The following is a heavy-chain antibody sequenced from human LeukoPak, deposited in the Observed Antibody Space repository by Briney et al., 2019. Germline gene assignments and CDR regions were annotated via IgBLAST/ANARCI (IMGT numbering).Heavy chain of an antibody. V-gene: IGHV3-74*01. Sequence: GGSLRLSCAASGFTFSSAWMHWVRQAPGTGLVWVSRITDDATTTYADSVRGRFTISRDNAKNILYLQMNSLRAEDTAVYYCVRDRVGTDYWGQGTLVTVSS. J-gene: IGHJ4*02. CDR2: ITDDATT. CDR3: VRDRVGTDY. CDR1: GFTFSSAW. D-gene: IGHD1-1*01.